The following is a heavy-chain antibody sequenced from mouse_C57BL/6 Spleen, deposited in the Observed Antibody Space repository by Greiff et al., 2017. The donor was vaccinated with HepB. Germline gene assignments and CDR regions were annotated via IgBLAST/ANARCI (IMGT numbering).Heavy chain of an antibody. Sequence: VQLQESGAELMKPGASVKLSCKATGYTFTGYWIEWVKQRPGHGLEWIGEILPGSGSTNYNEKFKGKATFTADTSSNTAYMQLSSLTTEDSAIYYCARGGGITTVVATKYFDVWGTGTTVTVSS. V-gene: IGHV1-9*01. CDR3: ARGGGITTVVATKYFDV. J-gene: IGHJ1*03. D-gene: IGHD1-1*01. CDR1: GYTFTGYW. CDR2: ILPGSGST.